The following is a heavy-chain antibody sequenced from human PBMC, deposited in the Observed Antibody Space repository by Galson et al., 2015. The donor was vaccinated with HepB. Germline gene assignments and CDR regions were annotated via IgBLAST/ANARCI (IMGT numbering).Heavy chain of an antibody. CDR1: GYTFTGYY. D-gene: IGHD1-26*01. CDR3: ARCRWELLGGPEDAFDI. Sequence: SVKVSCKASGYTFTGYYMHWVRQAPGQGLEWMGRINPNSGGTNYAQKFQGRVTMTRDTSISTAYMELSRLRSDDTAVYYCARCRWELLGGPEDAFDIWGQGTMVTVSS. J-gene: IGHJ3*02. CDR2: INPNSGGT. V-gene: IGHV1-2*06.